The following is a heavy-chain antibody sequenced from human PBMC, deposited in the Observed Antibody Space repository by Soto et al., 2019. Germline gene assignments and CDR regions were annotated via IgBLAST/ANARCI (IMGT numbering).Heavy chain of an antibody. D-gene: IGHD4-4*01. CDR1: GFTSSSYW. V-gene: IGHV3-7*04. Sequence: GGSLRLSCAASGFTSSSYWLTWVRQAPGKGLEWVANIKQDGSEKSYVDSVKGRFTISRDNAKNTLYLQMNSLRAEDTAVYYCTRGIYSNHYWGQGALVTVSS. CDR2: IKQDGSEK. CDR3: TRGIYSNHY. J-gene: IGHJ4*02.